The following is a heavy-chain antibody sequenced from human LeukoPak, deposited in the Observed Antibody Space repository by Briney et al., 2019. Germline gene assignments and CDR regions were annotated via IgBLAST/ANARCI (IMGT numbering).Heavy chain of an antibody. J-gene: IGHJ4*02. Sequence: GGPLTLPCAASGFPFSSYAMSCPRHAPGKGLEWISNNSGSRGKTYHAVSVKGRFNISRDHYKHTLYPHINSLSADDTGVFYCVKREYYDSSGYSPLFDNWVQGGQVSVSS. CDR1: GFPFSSYA. D-gene: IGHD3-22*01. CDR2: NSGSRGKT. V-gene: IGHV3-23*01. CDR3: VKREYYDSSGYSPLFDN.